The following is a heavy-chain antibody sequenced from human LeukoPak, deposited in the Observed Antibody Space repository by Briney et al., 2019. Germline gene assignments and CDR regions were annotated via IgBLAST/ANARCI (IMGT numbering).Heavy chain of an antibody. D-gene: IGHD2-21*01. CDR3: ARGMMGACDW. J-gene: IGHJ4*02. V-gene: IGHV3-7*01. CDR2: IKQDGSET. CDR1: GFTFSSYW. Sequence: GGSLRLSCAASGFTFSSYWMSWVRQAPGKGLEWVANIKQDGSETYYVDSVRGRFTISRDNAKNSLFLQMNSLRAEDTAVYYCARGMMGACDWWGQGTLVTVSS.